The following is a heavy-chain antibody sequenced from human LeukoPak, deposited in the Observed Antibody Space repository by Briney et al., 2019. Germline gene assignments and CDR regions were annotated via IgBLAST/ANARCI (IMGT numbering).Heavy chain of an antibody. D-gene: IGHD6-13*01. Sequence: GGSLRLSCAASGFTFSTFGLHWVRQAPGKGLEWVASVWYVGGDEYYADSVKGRFKISRDNAKNSLYLQMNSLRAEDTALYYCAFSSKWGQGTLVTVSS. CDR3: AFSSK. CDR1: GFTFSTFG. J-gene: IGHJ4*02. CDR2: VWYVGGDE. V-gene: IGHV3-30*02.